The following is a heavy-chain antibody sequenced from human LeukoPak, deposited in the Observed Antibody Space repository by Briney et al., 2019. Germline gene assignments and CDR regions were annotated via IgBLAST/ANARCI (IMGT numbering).Heavy chain of an antibody. CDR2: IYTSGST. Sequence: SETLSLTCVVYGGSFSGYYWSWIRQPAGKGLEWIGRIYTSGSTNYNPSLKSRVTISVDTSKNQFSLKLSSVTAADTAVYYCARDREGAAGTDYWGQGTLVTVSS. CDR3: ARDREGAAGTDY. J-gene: IGHJ4*02. V-gene: IGHV4-4*07. CDR1: GGSFSGYY. D-gene: IGHD6-13*01.